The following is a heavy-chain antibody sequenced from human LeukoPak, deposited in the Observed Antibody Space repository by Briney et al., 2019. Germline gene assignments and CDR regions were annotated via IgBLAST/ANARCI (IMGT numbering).Heavy chain of an antibody. CDR3: AREFYDSSGYFDY. V-gene: IGHV1-69*05. J-gene: IGHJ4*02. CDR1: GGTFSSYA. D-gene: IGHD3-22*01. Sequence: SVKVSCKASGGTFSSYAISWVRQAPGQGLGWMGGIIPIFGTANYAQKFQGRVTITTDESTSTAYMELSSLRSEDTAVYYCAREFYDSSGYFDYWGQGTLVTVSS. CDR2: IIPIFGTA.